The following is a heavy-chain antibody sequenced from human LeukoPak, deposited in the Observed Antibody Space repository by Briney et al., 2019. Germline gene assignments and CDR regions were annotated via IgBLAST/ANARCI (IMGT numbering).Heavy chain of an antibody. V-gene: IGHV7-4-1*02. J-gene: IGHJ1*01. CDR3: ARAGGPTYYDILTGPTQYFQH. CDR1: GYTFTSYA. Sequence: ASVKVSCKASGYTFTSYAMNWVRQAPGQGLEWMGWINTNTGNPTYAQGFTGRFVFSLDTSVSTAYLQISSLKAEDTAVYYCARAGGPTYYDILTGPTQYFQHWGQGTLVTVSS. D-gene: IGHD3-9*01. CDR2: INTNTGNP.